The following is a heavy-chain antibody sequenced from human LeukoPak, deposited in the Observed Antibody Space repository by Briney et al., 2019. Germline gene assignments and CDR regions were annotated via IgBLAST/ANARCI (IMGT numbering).Heavy chain of an antibody. J-gene: IGHJ4*02. CDR1: GGSISSSSYY. D-gene: IGHD3-3*01. CDR3: ARHAYYDFWSGYYLYYFDY. CDR2: IYYSGST. Sequence: SETLSLTCTVSGGSISSSSYYWGWIRQPPGKGLEWIGGIYYSGSTYYNPSLKSRVTISVDTSKNQFSLKLSSVTAADTAVYYCARHAYYDFWSGYYLYYFDYWGQGTLVTVSS. V-gene: IGHV4-39*01.